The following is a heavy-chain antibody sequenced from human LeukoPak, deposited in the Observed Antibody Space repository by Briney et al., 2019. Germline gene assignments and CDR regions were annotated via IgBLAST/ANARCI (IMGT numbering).Heavy chain of an antibody. CDR3: AGGPGFLIDC. J-gene: IGHJ4*02. CDR1: GFTFSSYW. Sequence: GGSLRLSCAASGFTFSSYWMSCVRQAPGKGLEWVANIKQDGSEKHYVDSVKGRLTISRDNAKNLLYLQMNSLRVEDTAVYYCAGGPGFLIDCWGQGTLVTVSS. D-gene: IGHD3-3*01. CDR2: IKQDGSEK. V-gene: IGHV3-7*01.